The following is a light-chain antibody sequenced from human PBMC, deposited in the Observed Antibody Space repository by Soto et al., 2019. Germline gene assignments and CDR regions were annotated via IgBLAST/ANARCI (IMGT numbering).Light chain of an antibody. CDR3: SSYTSSSILV. V-gene: IGLV2-14*01. CDR1: SSDIGGYNY. Sequence: ALTQPASVSGSPGQSITISCTGTSSDIGGYNYVSWYRQHPGKAPKLMIYEVRNRPSEVSNRFSGSKSGNTASLTISGLQAEDEADYYCSSYTSSSILVFGTGTKVTVL. J-gene: IGLJ1*01. CDR2: EVR.